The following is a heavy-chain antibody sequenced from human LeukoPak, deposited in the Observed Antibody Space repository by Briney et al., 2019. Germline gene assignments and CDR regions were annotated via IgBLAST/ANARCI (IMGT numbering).Heavy chain of an antibody. CDR2: IYHSGRT. CDR1: GRSISSSSW. Sequence: SQTLSLTRAVSGRSISSSSWWSWVRPPPGKRLEWIGEIYHSGRTNYNPSLKSRVTISVDKSKNQFSLKLSSVTAADPAVYYCARQISAAAIDYWGQGTLVTVSS. D-gene: IGHD6-13*01. J-gene: IGHJ4*02. V-gene: IGHV4-4*02. CDR3: ARQISAAAIDY.